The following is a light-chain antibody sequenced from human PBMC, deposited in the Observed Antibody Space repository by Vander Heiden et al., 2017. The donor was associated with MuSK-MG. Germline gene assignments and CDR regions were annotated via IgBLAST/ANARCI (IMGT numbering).Light chain of an antibody. CDR3: NSRDSGGNHLGVV. J-gene: IGLJ2*01. CDR1: SLRSYY. V-gene: IGLV3-19*01. CDR2: VKN. Sequence: SSALTQDPAVSVALGQTVRITCHGDSLRSYYAGWYQQKPGQAPVLVIYVKNNRPSGIPDRFSGSSSGNTASLTITVAQAEDEADYYCNSRDSGGNHLGVVFGGGTKLTVL.